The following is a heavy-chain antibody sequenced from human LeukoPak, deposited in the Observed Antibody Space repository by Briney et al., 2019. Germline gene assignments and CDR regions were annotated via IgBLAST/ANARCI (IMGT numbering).Heavy chain of an antibody. CDR3: AREVAVAGSWGNY. CDR1: GDSISSSSYY. CDR2: IYYSGST. D-gene: IGHD6-19*01. Sequence: SETLSLTCTVSGDSISSSSYYWGWIRQPPGKRLEWIGSIYYSGSTYYNPSLKSRVTISVDTSKNQFSLKLSSVTAADTAVYYCAREVAVAGSWGNYWGQGTLDTVSS. J-gene: IGHJ4*02. V-gene: IGHV4-39*07.